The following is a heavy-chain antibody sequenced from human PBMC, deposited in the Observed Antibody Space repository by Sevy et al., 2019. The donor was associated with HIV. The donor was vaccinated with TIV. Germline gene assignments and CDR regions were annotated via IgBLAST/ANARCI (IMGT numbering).Heavy chain of an antibody. CDR2: IYYDGSS. CDR3: AVGYCSGGSCPYFDY. V-gene: IGHV4-59*12. J-gene: IGHJ4*02. Sequence: SETLSLTCTVSSGSISRYYWTWIRQPPGKGLEYIAYIYYDGSSSYNPSLKSRVTISVDTSKNQIFLKLSSVTAADTAVYYCAVGYCSGGSCPYFDYWGQGTRVTVS. CDR1: SGSISRYY. D-gene: IGHD2-15*01.